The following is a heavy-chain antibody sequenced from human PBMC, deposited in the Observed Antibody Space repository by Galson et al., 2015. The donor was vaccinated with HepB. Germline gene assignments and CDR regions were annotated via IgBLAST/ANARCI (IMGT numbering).Heavy chain of an antibody. J-gene: IGHJ4*02. CDR1: GGSISSSSYY. Sequence: TLSLTCTVSGGSISSSSYYWGWIRQPPGKGLEWIGSIYYSGSTYYNPSLKSRVTISVDTSKNQFSLKLSSVTAADTAVYYSARQGRKWELREEFDYWGQGTLVTVSS. CDR3: ARQGRKWELREEFDY. V-gene: IGHV4-39*01. CDR2: IYYSGST. D-gene: IGHD1-26*01.